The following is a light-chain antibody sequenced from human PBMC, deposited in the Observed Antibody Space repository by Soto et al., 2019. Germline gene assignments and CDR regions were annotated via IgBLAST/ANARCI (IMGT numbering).Light chain of an antibody. J-gene: IGKJ5*01. CDR2: DAS. Sequence: EVVLTQSPATLSLSPGERATLSCRASQSVKNFLVWYQQRPGQAPRLLIHDASHRAAGIPARFSGSGFGTDFTLTISSLEPEDAAVYYCQQRSNWPPITFGQGTRLAIK. CDR3: QQRSNWPPIT. CDR1: QSVKNF. V-gene: IGKV3-11*01.